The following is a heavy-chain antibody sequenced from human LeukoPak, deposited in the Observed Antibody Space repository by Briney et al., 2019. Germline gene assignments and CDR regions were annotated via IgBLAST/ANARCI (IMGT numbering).Heavy chain of an antibody. Sequence: SETLSLTCAVYGGSFSGYYWSWIRQPPGKGREGIVEINHSRSTNYNPSLKSRVPISIDTTKINSSLKQSSVTAADAAVYYCARDPSGGGSYWPDAFDIWGQGTMVTVSS. CDR1: GGSFSGYY. CDR3: ARDPSGGGSYWPDAFDI. J-gene: IGHJ3*02. V-gene: IGHV4-34*01. D-gene: IGHD1-26*01. CDR2: INHSRST.